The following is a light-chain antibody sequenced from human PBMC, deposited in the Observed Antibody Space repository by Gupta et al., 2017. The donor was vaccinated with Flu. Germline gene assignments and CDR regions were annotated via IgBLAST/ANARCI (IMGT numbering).Light chain of an antibody. CDR1: SGHVKDA. CDR3: QTWTTGFVS. J-gene: IGLJ2*01. Sequence: VNLTCTLNSGHVKDAIPWHQQRRGKGPHYLMMLNSDGSHHKGDGVPDRFSGSSSVAERYLTISSLRSEDEAYYYCQTWTTGFVSFGGGTRLTVL. V-gene: IGLV4-69*01. CDR2: LNSDGSH.